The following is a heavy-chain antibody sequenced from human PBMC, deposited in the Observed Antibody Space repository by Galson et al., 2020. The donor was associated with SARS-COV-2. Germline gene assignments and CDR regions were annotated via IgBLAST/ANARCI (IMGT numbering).Heavy chain of an antibody. CDR3: AADGPWDSSGYSTFDY. D-gene: IGHD3-22*01. Sequence: SVKVSCKASGFTFTSSAVQWVRQARGQRLEWIGWIVVGSGNTNYAQKFQERVTITRDMSTSTAYMELSSLRSEDTAVYYCAADGPWDSSGYSTFDYWGQGTLVTVSS. CDR1: GFTFTSSA. V-gene: IGHV1-58*01. CDR2: IVVGSGNT. J-gene: IGHJ4*02.